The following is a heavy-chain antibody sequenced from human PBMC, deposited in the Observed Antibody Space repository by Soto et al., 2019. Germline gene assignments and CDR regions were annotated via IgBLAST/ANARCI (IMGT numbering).Heavy chain of an antibody. D-gene: IGHD3-16*01. Sequence: QVQLQESGPGLVKPSGTLSLTCAVSGGSISSSNWWSWVRQPPGKGLEWIGEIYHSGSTNYNPSLKSRVTMPVDKSKNQFSLKLSSVTAADTAVYYCAREGPPYVSSTYGMDVWGQGTTVTVSS. CDR1: GGSISSSNW. CDR2: IYHSGST. CDR3: AREGPPYVSSTYGMDV. V-gene: IGHV4-4*02. J-gene: IGHJ6*02.